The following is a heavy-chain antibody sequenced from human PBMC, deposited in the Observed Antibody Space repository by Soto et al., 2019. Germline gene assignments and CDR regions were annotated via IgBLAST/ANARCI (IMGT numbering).Heavy chain of an antibody. Sequence: GGSLRLPCSASGFTFSSNAMHWVRQAPGKGLEYVSAISGYGDTTYYADSVKGRFTISRDNARNSLYLQMSSLRAEDTAVYYCAREGVSVDAFDVWGQGTMVTVSS. J-gene: IGHJ3*01. V-gene: IGHV3-64*04. D-gene: IGHD3-3*01. CDR1: GFTFSSNA. CDR3: AREGVSVDAFDV. CDR2: ISGYGDTT.